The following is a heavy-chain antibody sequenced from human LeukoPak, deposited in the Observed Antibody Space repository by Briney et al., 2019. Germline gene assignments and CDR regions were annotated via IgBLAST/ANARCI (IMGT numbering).Heavy chain of an antibody. D-gene: IGHD4-17*01. CDR3: AKGDYGDYVPPEAFDI. V-gene: IGHV3-30-3*01. Sequence: GGSLRLSCAASGFTFSSYAMHWFRQAPGKGLEWVAVISYDGSNKYYADSVKGRFTISRDNSKNTLYLQMNSLRAEDTAVYYCAKGDYGDYVPPEAFDIWGQGTMVTVSS. CDR1: GFTFSSYA. J-gene: IGHJ3*02. CDR2: ISYDGSNK.